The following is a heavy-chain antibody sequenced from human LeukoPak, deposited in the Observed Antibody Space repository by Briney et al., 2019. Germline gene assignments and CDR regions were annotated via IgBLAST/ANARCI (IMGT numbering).Heavy chain of an antibody. D-gene: IGHD3-22*01. Sequence: GGSLRLSCAASGFTFSSYSMNWVRQAPGKGLEWVSSISSSSSYIYYADSVKGRFTISRDNSKNTLSLQMNSLRAEDTAVYYCAKEGYDRSGYYFDYWGQGTLVIVSS. V-gene: IGHV3-21*04. CDR3: AKEGYDRSGYYFDY. J-gene: IGHJ4*02. CDR2: ISSSSSYI. CDR1: GFTFSSYS.